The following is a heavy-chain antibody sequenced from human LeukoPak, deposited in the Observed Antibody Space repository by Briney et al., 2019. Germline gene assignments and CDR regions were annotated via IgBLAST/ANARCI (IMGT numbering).Heavy chain of an antibody. V-gene: IGHV1-18*01. J-gene: IGHJ5*02. CDR1: GYTFTSYG. CDR2: ISAYNGNT. CDR3: ARVKYDSSGYYSNWFDP. Sequence: ASVKVSCKASGYTFTSYGISWVRQAPGQGLEWMGWISAYNGNTNYAQKLQGRVTMTTDTSTSTAYMELRSLRSDDTAVYYCARVKYDSSGYYSNWFDPWGQGTLVTVSS. D-gene: IGHD3-22*01.